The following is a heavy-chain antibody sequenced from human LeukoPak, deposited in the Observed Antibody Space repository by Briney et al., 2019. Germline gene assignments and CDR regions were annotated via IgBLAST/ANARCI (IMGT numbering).Heavy chain of an antibody. D-gene: IGHD1-26*01. CDR3: AKDPTSPYTGSYYYFYGMDV. J-gene: IGHJ6*02. V-gene: IGHV3-53*01. CDR1: GFTVSSNY. Sequence: PGGSLRLSCAASGFTVSSNYMSWVRQAPGKGLEWVSVIYSGGITHYADSVKGRFTISRDNSKNTLYLQMNSLRAEDTALYYCAKDPTSPYTGSYYYFYGMDVWGQGTTVTVSS. CDR2: IYSGGIT.